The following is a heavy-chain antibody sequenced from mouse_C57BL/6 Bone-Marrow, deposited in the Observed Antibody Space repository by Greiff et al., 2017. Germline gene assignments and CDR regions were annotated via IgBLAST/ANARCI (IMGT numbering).Heavy chain of an antibody. CDR1: GFTFSSYA. Sequence: EVKLVESGEGLVKPGGSLKLSCAASGFTFSSYAMSWVRQTPEKRLEWVAYISSGGDYIYYADTVKGRFTISRDNARNTLYLQMSSLKSEDTAMYYCTRGRTGTAWFAYWGQGTLVTVSA. CDR3: TRGRTGTAWFAY. V-gene: IGHV5-9-1*02. D-gene: IGHD4-1*01. J-gene: IGHJ3*01. CDR2: ISSGGDYI.